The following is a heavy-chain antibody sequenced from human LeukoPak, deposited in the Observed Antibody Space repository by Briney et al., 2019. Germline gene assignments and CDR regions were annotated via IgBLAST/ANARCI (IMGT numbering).Heavy chain of an antibody. CDR2: IFGNSATI. CDR3: AKELLAKGALDY. J-gene: IGHJ4*02. D-gene: IGHD2-15*01. Sequence: GSSLRLSCAASGFTFDDYAMHWVRQAPGKGPEWVSGIFGNSATIRYADSVKGRFTVSRDNAKNSLYLQMNSLRSEDTAFYYCAKELLAKGALDYWGQGALATFSS. CDR1: GFTFDDYA. V-gene: IGHV3-9*01.